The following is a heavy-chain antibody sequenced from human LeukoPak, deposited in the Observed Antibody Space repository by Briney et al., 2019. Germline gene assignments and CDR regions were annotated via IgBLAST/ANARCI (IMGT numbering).Heavy chain of an antibody. V-gene: IGHV3-15*07. CDR3: TTAGISGSRWYYYGMDV. CDR2: MKSKPDGETT. Sequence: GGSLRLSCAASGFTFSNAYMNWVRQARGKGLEWVGLMKSKPDGETTDYAAPVKGRFTISRDDSKNTLYLQMSSLKTEDTALYYCTTAGISGSRWYYYGMDVWGQGATVTVSS. D-gene: IGHD1-20*01. J-gene: IGHJ6*02. CDR1: GFTFSNAY.